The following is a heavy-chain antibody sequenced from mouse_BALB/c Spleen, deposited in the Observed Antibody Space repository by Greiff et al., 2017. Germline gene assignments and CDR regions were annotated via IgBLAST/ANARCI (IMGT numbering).Heavy chain of an antibody. D-gene: IGHD4-1*01. CDR1: GYTFTSYT. J-gene: IGHJ2*01. V-gene: IGHV1-4*02. CDR3: ARYWDVGGYYFDY. CDR2: INPSSGYT. Sequence: VQLQQSAAELARPGASVKMSCKASGYTFTSYTMHWVKQRPGQGLEWIGYINPSSGYTEYNQKFKDKTTLTADKSSSTAYMQLSSLTSEDSAVYYCARYWDVGGYYFDYWGQGTTLTVSS.